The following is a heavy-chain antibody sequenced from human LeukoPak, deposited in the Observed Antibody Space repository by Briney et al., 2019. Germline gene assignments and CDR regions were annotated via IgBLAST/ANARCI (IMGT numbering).Heavy chain of an antibody. CDR3: ARLITGTTTAFDI. Sequence: SETLSITCRVCGGSIRRHYCTWIRQPPGKGPEWIDLVYTSGSTHYIPSLQTRLSMSVDTSKNQFSLKLSSITAADTAVYYCARLITGTTTAFDIWGQGTMVTVSS. CDR2: VYTSGST. V-gene: IGHV4-4*07. D-gene: IGHD1-7*01. J-gene: IGHJ3*02. CDR1: GGSIRRHY.